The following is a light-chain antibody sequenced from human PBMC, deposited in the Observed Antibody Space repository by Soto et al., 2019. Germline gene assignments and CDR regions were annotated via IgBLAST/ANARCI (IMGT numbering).Light chain of an antibody. CDR1: SSDIGGYNY. Sequence: QSALTQPASVSGSPGQSITISCTGTSSDIGGYNYVSWFQQHPGKVPKLIIYEVSNRPSGVSHRFSGSKSGNTATLTISGLQAEDEADYYCNSYTSTITLGVFGTGTKLTVL. CDR3: NSYTSTITLGV. V-gene: IGLV2-14*01. J-gene: IGLJ1*01. CDR2: EVS.